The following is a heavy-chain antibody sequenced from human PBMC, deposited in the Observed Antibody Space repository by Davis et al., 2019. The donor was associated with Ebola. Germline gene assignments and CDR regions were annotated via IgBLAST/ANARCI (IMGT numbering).Heavy chain of an antibody. V-gene: IGHV3-30*18. Sequence: GESLKISCAASGFSFRNHGMHWVRQAPGKGPEWVAVISYDGSNKNYADSVKGRFTISRDNSKSTLYLQMNSLRVEDTALYYCAKGSHIAVAGTDNWFDPWGQGTLVTVSS. D-gene: IGHD6-19*01. CDR1: GFSFRNHG. CDR3: AKGSHIAVAGTDNWFDP. CDR2: ISYDGSNK. J-gene: IGHJ5*02.